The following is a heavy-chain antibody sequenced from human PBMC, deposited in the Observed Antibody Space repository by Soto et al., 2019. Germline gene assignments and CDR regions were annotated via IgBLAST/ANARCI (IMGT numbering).Heavy chain of an antibody. CDR3: ARPHGGSSGWDNWFDP. Sequence: QVQLQESGPGLVKPSETLSLTCTVSGGSISSYYWSWIRQPPGKGLEWIGYICYSGSTNYNPSLKSRVTISVDTSKNQFSLKLSSVTAADTAVYYCARPHGGSSGWDNWFDPWGQGTLVTVSS. J-gene: IGHJ5*02. CDR2: ICYSGST. D-gene: IGHD6-25*01. V-gene: IGHV4-59*01. CDR1: GGSISSYY.